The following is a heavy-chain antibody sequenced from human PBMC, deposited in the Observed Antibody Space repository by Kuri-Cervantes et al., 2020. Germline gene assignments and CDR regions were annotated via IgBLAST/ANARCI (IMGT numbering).Heavy chain of an antibody. CDR1: GGPVSSGTYY. D-gene: IGHD4-17*01. V-gene: IGHV4-61*01. J-gene: IGHJ6*03. CDR2: IYHSGST. CDR3: AREVPTVSQYYYYYYYKDV. Sequence: SETLSLTCTVSGGPVSSGTYYWSWIRQPPGKGLEWIGYIYHSGSTNYNPSLKSRVTISVDTSKNRFSLKLSSVTAADTAVYYCAREVPTVSQYYYYYYYKDVWGKGTTVTVSS.